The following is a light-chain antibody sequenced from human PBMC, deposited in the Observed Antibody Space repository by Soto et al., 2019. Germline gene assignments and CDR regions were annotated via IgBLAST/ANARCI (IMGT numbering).Light chain of an antibody. J-gene: IGLJ1*01. CDR3: QSYDYSLSGYV. Sequence: QLVLTQPPSVSGAPGQRVTISCTGSSFNIGAGSDVHWYQQLPGTVPKLLIFANINRPSGVPDRFSASKSGTSASLAITGLQADDEADYYCQSYDYSLSGYVFGTGTKLTVL. V-gene: IGLV1-40*01. CDR1: SFNIGAGSD. CDR2: ANI.